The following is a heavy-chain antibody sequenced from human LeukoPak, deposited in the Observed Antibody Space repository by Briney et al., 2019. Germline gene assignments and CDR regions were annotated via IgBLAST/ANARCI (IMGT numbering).Heavy chain of an antibody. Sequence: GESLKISCKGSGYIFITHWIGWVRQMPGKGLEWMGIIYPGSSETTYSPSFQGQVTISADKSISTAYLQWSSLKASDTAMYYCAITYYYDSSGSIDYWGQGTLVTVSS. CDR2: IYPGSSET. CDR3: AITYYYDSSGSIDY. V-gene: IGHV5-51*01. D-gene: IGHD3-22*01. CDR1: GYIFITHW. J-gene: IGHJ4*02.